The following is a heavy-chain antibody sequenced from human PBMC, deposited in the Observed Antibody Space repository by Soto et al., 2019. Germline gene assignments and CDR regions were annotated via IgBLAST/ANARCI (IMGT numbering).Heavy chain of an antibody. V-gene: IGHV3-30*18. D-gene: IGHD3-10*01. CDR1: GFTFSDSG. Sequence: GGSLRLSCVASGFTFSDSGMHWVRQVPGKGLEWLAVISEDAETDFHADSVKGRFTVSRDNFKGTLYLQMNSLTKDDSAVYFCAKAPFRRPYYFYGMDVWGQGTTVTVSS. J-gene: IGHJ6*02. CDR3: AKAPFRRPYYFYGMDV. CDR2: ISEDAETD.